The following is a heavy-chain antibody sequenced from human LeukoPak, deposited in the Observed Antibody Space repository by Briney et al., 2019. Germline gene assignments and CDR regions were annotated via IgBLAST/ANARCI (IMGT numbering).Heavy chain of an antibody. J-gene: IGHJ4*02. V-gene: IGHV3-7*03. CDR1: GFTFSSYW. D-gene: IGHD1-26*01. Sequence: GGSLRLSCAASGFTFSSYWMSWVRQAPGKGLEWVANIKQDGSEKYYVDSVKGRFTISRDNAKNSLYLQMNSLRAEDTAVYYCASWGGSWEYYFDYWGQGTLVTVSS. CDR3: ASWGGSWEYYFDY. CDR2: IKQDGSEK.